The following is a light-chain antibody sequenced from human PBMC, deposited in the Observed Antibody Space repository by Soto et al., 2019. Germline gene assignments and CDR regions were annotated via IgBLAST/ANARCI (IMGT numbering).Light chain of an antibody. Sequence: QPVLTQPPSVSGAPGQRVTISCTGSSSNIGAGYDVHWYQQLPGTAPKLLIYGNSNRPSGVPDRFSGSKSGTSASLAITGPQAEDGADYYCQSYDSSLSGYVFGTGTKPTVL. CDR1: SSNIGAGYD. CDR2: GNS. CDR3: QSYDSSLSGYV. V-gene: IGLV1-40*01. J-gene: IGLJ1*01.